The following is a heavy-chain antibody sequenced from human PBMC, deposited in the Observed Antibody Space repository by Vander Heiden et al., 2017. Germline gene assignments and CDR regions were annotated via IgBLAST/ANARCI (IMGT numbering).Heavy chain of an antibody. CDR2: IWYDGSNR. CDR3: ARDFSGSFDY. J-gene: IGHJ4*02. CDR1: GLTFSNDG. V-gene: IGHV3-33*01. Sequence: QVQLVESGGGEVQPGRSLRLSCAASGLTFSNDGMHWVRQAPGKGLEWVAVIWYDGSNRYYADSVKGRFTISRDNSKNTLYLQMNSLRAEDTAVYYCARDFSGSFDYWGQGTLVTVSS. D-gene: IGHD2-15*01.